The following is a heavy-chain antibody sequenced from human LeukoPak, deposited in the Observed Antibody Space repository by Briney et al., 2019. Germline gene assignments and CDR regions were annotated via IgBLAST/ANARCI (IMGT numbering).Heavy chain of an antibody. V-gene: IGHV3-30*03. CDR3: VRGRGSSWYFDY. D-gene: IGHD6-13*01. CDR2: ISYDGTNK. Sequence: PGGSLRLSCAASGFTFSSFGMHWVRQAPGKGLEWVAIISYDGTNKYYVDSVKGRFTISRDNSKNTLYLQMNSLRAEDTAVYYCVRGRGSSWYFDYWGQGTLVTVSS. CDR1: GFTFSSFG. J-gene: IGHJ4*02.